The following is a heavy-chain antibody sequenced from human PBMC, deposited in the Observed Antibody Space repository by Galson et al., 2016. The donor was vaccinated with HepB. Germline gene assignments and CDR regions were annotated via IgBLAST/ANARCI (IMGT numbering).Heavy chain of an antibody. J-gene: IGHJ4*02. CDR3: ARGSQLLDY. V-gene: IGHV4-59*12. CDR2: IYYTGNT. CDR1: RGSLTNMY. D-gene: IGHD2-2*01. Sequence: SETLSLTCTVSRGSLTNMYWSWIRQPPGKGLEWIGHIYYTGNTNYNPSLKSRAAMSVDASKNQFSLRLSSVTAADTAVYYCARGSQLLDYWGRGTLVTVAS.